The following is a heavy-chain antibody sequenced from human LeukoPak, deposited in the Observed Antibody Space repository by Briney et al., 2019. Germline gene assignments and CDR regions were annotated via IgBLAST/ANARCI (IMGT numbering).Heavy chain of an antibody. CDR3: ASCYYGGDCWDSDAFDI. D-gene: IGHD2-21*02. V-gene: IGHV4-39*01. CDR1: GGSISSSSYY. J-gene: IGHJ3*02. Sequence: PSETLSLTCTVPGGSISSSSYYWGWIRQPPGKGLEWIGSIYYSGSTYYNPSLKSRVTISVDTSKNQFSLELSSVTAADTAVYYCASCYYGGDCWDSDAFDIWGQGTMVTVSS. CDR2: IYYSGST.